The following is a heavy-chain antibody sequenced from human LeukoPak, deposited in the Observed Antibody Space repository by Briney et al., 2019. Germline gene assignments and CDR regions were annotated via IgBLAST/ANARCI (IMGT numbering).Heavy chain of an antibody. D-gene: IGHD2-2*02. Sequence: PGGSLRLSCAASGFTFSSYWMTWVRQAPGKGLEWVANIKQDGSEKFYVDSVKGRFTISRDNAKNSLYLQMNSLRAEDTAVYYCASSARGASCDKWRNRCFDAFDIWGQGTMVTVSS. CDR1: GFTFSSYW. V-gene: IGHV3-7*01. J-gene: IGHJ3*02. CDR3: ASSARGASCDKWRNRCFDAFDI. CDR2: IKQDGSEK.